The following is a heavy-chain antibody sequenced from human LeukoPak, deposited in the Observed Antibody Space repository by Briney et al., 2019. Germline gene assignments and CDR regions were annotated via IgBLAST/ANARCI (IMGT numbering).Heavy chain of an antibody. V-gene: IGHV3-74*01. J-gene: IGHJ4*02. Sequence: PGRSLRLSCAASGFTLIRHWMHWVRHAPAKGLEWVSRIQTDGANTISAAFVEGRFTISRDNARNTLYLQIDSLRADDTAVYYCAKCMRGSGVCLNFDSWGQGILVTVSS. CDR2: IQTDGANT. D-gene: IGHD2-21*02. CDR3: AKCMRGSGVCLNFDS. CDR1: GFTLIRHW.